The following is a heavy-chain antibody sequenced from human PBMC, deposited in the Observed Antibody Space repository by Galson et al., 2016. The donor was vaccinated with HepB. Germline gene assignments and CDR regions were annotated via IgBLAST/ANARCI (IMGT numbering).Heavy chain of an antibody. Sequence: SLRLSCAASGFTFSSYAMGWVRQAPGKGLEWVSGISGSGGHTYYADSVKGRFTMSRDNSKNTLYLQMGSLRAEDTAVYHCAKGYSVAGYFDQWGQGTLVTVPS. V-gene: IGHV3-23*01. D-gene: IGHD6-19*01. J-gene: IGHJ4*02. CDR1: GFTFSSYA. CDR2: ISGSGGHT. CDR3: AKGYSVAGYFDQ.